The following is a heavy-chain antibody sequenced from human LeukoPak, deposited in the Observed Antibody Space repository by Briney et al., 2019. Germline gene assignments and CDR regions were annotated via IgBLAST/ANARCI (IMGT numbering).Heavy chain of an antibody. V-gene: IGHV3-23*01. J-gene: IGHJ4*02. CDR2: ISGSGGST. CDR1: GFTFSRYA. D-gene: IGHD3-16*01. CDR3: ATPYYDGDY. Sequence: PGGSLTLSCAASGFTFSRYAMSWVRQAPGKGLEWVSTISGSGGSTYYADSVKGRFTISGDNSKNTLYLQMNSLRAEDTAVYYCATPYYDGDYWGQGTLVTVSS.